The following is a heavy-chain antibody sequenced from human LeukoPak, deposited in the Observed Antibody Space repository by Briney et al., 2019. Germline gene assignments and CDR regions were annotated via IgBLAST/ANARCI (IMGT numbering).Heavy chain of an antibody. CDR3: AKAYSPTYYYDSSGPRGFDY. J-gene: IGHJ4*02. V-gene: IGHV3-23*01. CDR2: ISGSGGST. Sequence: GGSLRLSCAASGFTFSSYAMHWVRQAPGKGLEWVSAISGSGGSTYYADSVKGRFTISRDNSKNTLYLQMNSLRAEDTAVYYCAKAYSPTYYYDSSGPRGFDYWGQGTLVTVSS. CDR1: GFTFSSYA. D-gene: IGHD3-22*01.